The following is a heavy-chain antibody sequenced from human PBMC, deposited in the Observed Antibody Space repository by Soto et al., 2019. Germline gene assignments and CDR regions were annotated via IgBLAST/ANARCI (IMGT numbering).Heavy chain of an antibody. CDR3: ARALRITIFGEVRTYYGMDV. CDR1: VGSFSGYY. V-gene: IGHV4-34*01. J-gene: IGHJ6*02. Sequence: SQALSLTCSVYVGSFSGYYWSWMLHPPLKLLGLIWEISHSGSTNYNPSLKSRVTLSVDTSKNQFSLKLSSVTAAATAVYYCARALRITIFGEVRTYYGMDVWGQGTTVTVS. CDR2: ISHSGST. D-gene: IGHD3-3*01.